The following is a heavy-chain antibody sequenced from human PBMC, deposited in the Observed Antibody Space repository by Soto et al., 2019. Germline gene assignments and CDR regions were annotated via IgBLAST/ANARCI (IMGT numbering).Heavy chain of an antibody. J-gene: IGHJ4*02. CDR1: LFTFSSYA. Sequence: GSLGLSCAASLFTFSSYAIIWFRQFPGKGLEWVSGLYGNGGGIHYADSVKGRFTISRDNSAYSVYLQMNNLRVEDTAIYYCAKDAVSGDGVWLAHDWGQGTVVTVSS. CDR2: LYGNGGGI. V-gene: IGHV3-23*01. CDR3: AKDAVSGDGVWLAHD. D-gene: IGHD4-17*01.